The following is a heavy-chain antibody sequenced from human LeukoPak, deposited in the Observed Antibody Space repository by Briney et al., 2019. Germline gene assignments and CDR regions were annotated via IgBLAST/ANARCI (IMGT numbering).Heavy chain of an antibody. CDR1: GGSVSSGSYY. J-gene: IGHJ5*02. D-gene: IGHD5-18*01. CDR2: MYHTGRT. V-gene: IGHV4-61*01. Sequence: SETLSLTCTVSGGSVSSGSYYWSWIRQPPGKGLEWVGYMYHTGRTNYNPSLKSRVTISVDTSKNQFSLKPTSVTAADTAVYFCAREIDVDTTLVDDNWFDPWGQGTLVTVSS. CDR3: AREIDVDTTLVDDNWFDP.